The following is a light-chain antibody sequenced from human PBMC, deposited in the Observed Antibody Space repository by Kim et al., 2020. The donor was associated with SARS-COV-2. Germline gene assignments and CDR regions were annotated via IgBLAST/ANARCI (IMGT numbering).Light chain of an antibody. CDR2: KDS. J-gene: IGLJ1*01. Sequence: SYELAQPPSVSVSPGQTAKITCAGETLTEQYASWYQYKPGQAPLMVIYKDSERPSGIPERFSGSSSGTMATLTISGVQAEDEADYYCQSADRSATSYIFGSGTKVTVL. V-gene: IGLV3-25*03. CDR3: QSADRSATSYI. CDR1: TLTEQY.